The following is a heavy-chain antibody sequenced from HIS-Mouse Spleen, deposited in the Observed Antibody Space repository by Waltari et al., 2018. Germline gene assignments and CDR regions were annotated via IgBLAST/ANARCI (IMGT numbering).Heavy chain of an antibody. CDR1: GFTFSRYS. J-gene: IGHJ4*02. V-gene: IGHV3-48*01. CDR3: ARDLGEGYSNYYFDY. CDR2: ISSSSSTI. Sequence: EVQLVESGGGLVQPGGSLRLSCAAFGFTFSRYSMNWVRRAPGKGLEWVSYISSSSSTIYYADSVKGRFTISRDNAKNSLYLQMNSLRAEDTAVYYCARDLGEGYSNYYFDYWGQGTLVTVSS. D-gene: IGHD4-4*01.